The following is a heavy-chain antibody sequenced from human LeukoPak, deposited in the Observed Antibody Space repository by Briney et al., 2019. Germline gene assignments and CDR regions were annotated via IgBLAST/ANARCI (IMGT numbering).Heavy chain of an antibody. CDR3: ARDISISWFYS. J-gene: IGHJ5*01. V-gene: IGHV4-4*07. Sequence: SETLSLTCTVSGGSISSHYWNWIRQPPGKGLQWIGSIYHTGSTFYNPSLMGRVSISIDSSKNQFSLKLSSVTVADTALYYCARDISISWFYSWGQGTLVSVSS. CDR1: GGSISSHY. CDR2: IYHTGST. D-gene: IGHD3-3*02.